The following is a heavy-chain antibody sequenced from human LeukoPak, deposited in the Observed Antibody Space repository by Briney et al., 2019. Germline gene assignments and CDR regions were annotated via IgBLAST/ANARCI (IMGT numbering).Heavy chain of an antibody. CDR2: ISGSGGST. V-gene: IGHV3-23*01. J-gene: IGHJ4*02. CDR3: AYSGYDFDYFDY. Sequence: GGSLRLSCAASGFTFSSYSMNWVRQAPGKGLEWVSAISGSGGSTYYADSVKGRFTISRDNSKNTLYLQMNSLRAEDTAVYYCAYSGYDFDYFDYWGQGTLVTVSS. D-gene: IGHD5-12*01. CDR1: GFTFSSYS.